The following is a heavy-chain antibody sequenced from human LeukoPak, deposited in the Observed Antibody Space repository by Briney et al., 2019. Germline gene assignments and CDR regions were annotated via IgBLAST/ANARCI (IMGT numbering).Heavy chain of an antibody. CDR1: GFSLSTTGMC. J-gene: IGHJ6*02. CDR2: IDWDDDK. D-gene: IGHD6-13*01. CDR3: ARIAYSSTWPSYGMDV. Sequence: SGPTLVNPTQTLTLTCTFSGFSLSTTGMCVSWFRQPPGKALEWLARIDWDDDKYYSPSLKTRLTISKGTSKNQVVLTMTNMDPVDTATYYCARIAYSSTWPSYGMDVWGQGTTVTVSS. V-gene: IGHV2-70*11.